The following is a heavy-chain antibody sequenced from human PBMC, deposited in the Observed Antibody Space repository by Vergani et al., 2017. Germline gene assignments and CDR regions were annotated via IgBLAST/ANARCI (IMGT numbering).Heavy chain of an antibody. J-gene: IGHJ6*02. CDR1: GFRFREHG. CDR3: ARGPPKLERRYYYYYYGMDV. Sequence: VQLLESGGGSVQPGESLRLSCVASGFRFREHGMNWVRQAPGKGLEWIGEINHSGSTNYNPSLKSRVTISVDTSKNQFSLKLSSVTAADTAVYYCARGPPKLERRYYYYYYGMDVWGQGTTVTVSS. V-gene: IGHV4-34*01. CDR2: INHSGST. D-gene: IGHD1-1*01.